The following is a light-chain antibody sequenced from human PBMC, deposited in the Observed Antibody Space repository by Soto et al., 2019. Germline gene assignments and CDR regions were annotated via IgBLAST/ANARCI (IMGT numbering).Light chain of an antibody. CDR1: QSVSSSY. J-gene: IGKJ1*01. V-gene: IGKV3-20*01. CDR3: QQYGSTPLT. Sequence: EIVLTQSPDTLSLSPGERATLSCRASQSVSSSYLAWYQQKPGQAPRLLMYGASTRATGIPDRFSGSGSETDFTLTIIRLEPEDFAVYYCQQYGSTPLTFGQGTRVEIK. CDR2: GAS.